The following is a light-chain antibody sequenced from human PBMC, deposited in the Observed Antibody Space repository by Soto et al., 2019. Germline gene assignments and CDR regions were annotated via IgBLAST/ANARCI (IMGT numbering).Light chain of an antibody. CDR3: ISYRGSDTSYV. CDR2: ELR. Sequence: PGSSSVSPAQSIPISSTGKRTDIGSYNYVGCCRQFPGKKPKHIISELRNRSSGVSFRFSGAKSGNTASLTISGLQAEDGADYYCISYRGSDTSYVFGTGAKVTVL. V-gene: IGLV2-14*01. CDR1: RTDIGSYNY. J-gene: IGLJ1*01.